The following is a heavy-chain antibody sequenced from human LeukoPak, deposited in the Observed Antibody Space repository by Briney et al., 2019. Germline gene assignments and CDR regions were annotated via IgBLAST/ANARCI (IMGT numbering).Heavy chain of an antibody. D-gene: IGHD3-3*01. Sequence: SHTLSLTCTVSGGSISSGSYYWSWIRQPAGRGLEWIGRIYTSGSTNYNPSLKSRVTISVDTSKNQFSLKLSSVTAADTAVYCCARDSKYYDFWSGYYNTPFDYWGQGTLVTVSS. J-gene: IGHJ4*02. CDR3: ARDSKYYDFWSGYYNTPFDY. CDR2: IYTSGST. CDR1: GGSISSGSYY. V-gene: IGHV4-61*02.